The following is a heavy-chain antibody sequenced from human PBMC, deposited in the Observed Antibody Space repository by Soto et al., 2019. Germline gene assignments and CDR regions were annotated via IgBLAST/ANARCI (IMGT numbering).Heavy chain of an antibody. CDR1: GYSFTNYG. D-gene: IGHD3-22*01. J-gene: IGHJ3*02. V-gene: IGHV1-18*01. CDR2: ISTYNGNT. Sequence: ASVKVSCKASGYSFTNYGITWVRQAPGQGPEWMGRISTYNGNTDYAQKLQGRVTMTRNTSISTAYMELSSLRSEDTAVYYCARFYYDSSGSPASFYAFDIWGQGTMVTVSS. CDR3: ARFYYDSSGSPASFYAFDI.